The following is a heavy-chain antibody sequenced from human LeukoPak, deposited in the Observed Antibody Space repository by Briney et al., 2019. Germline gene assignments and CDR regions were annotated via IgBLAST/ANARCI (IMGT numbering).Heavy chain of an antibody. D-gene: IGHD3-10*01. V-gene: IGHV3-15*01. Sequence: GGSLRLSYAASGFTFSNAWMSWERQAPGKGLEWVGRIKSKTDGGTTDYAAPVKGRFTISRDDSKNTLYLQMNSLKTEDTAVYYCTTEYYYGSGSYSTDYWGQGTLVTVSS. CDR3: TTEYYYGSGSYSTDY. CDR1: GFTFSNAW. CDR2: IKSKTDGGTT. J-gene: IGHJ4*02.